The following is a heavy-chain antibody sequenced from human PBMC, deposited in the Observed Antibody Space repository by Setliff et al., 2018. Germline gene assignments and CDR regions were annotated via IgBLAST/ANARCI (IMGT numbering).Heavy chain of an antibody. CDR1: GASISSSSYY. CDR3: ARLRGAFDY. J-gene: IGHJ4*02. D-gene: IGHD3-16*01. V-gene: IGHV4-39*07. Sequence: SETLSLTCTVSGASISSSSYYWAWIRQPPGRGLELIGSIFYGGSTYYNPSLKSRVTISIDASKNQFSLKLDSVTAADTAVYYCARLRGAFDYWGQGTLVTVS. CDR2: IFYGGST.